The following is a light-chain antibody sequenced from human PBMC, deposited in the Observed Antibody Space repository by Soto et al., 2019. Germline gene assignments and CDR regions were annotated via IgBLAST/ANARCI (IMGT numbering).Light chain of an antibody. Sequence: DIQMTQYPSSPSASVGDRVTITFQASQDISNYLNWYQQKPGKAPKLLIYDASNLETGVPSRFSGSGSGTDFTLTISSLQPEDCAIYFCQQANSFPITFGQGTRLEI. CDR2: DAS. CDR3: QQANSFPIT. J-gene: IGKJ5*01. CDR1: QDISNY. V-gene: IGKV1-33*01.